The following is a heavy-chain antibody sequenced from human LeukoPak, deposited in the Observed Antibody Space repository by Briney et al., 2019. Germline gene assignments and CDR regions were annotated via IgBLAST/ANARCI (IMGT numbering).Heavy chain of an antibody. V-gene: IGHV3-23*01. D-gene: IGHD6-13*01. CDR1: GFTFSSYT. CDR2: ISGSGGST. J-gene: IGHJ4*02. Sequence: PGGSLRLSCAASGFTFSSYTMSWVRQAPGKGLEWVSAISGSGGSTYYADSVKGRFTISRDNSKNTLYLQMNSLRAEDTAVYYCAKDKTAYSSSWYLNWGQGTLVTVSS. CDR3: AKDKTAYSSSWYLN.